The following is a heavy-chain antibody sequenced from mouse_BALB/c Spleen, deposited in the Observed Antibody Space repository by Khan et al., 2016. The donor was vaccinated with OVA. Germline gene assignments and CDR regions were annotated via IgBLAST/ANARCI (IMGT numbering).Heavy chain of an antibody. CDR2: INSNGGST. Sequence: EVALVPSGGGLVQPGGSLKLSCAASGFTFSSYGMSWVRHTPDKRLELVATINSNGGSTYYPDSVKGRFTISRDNAKNTLYLQMSSLKSEDTAMYYCARMARTINWGQGTTLTVSS. CDR1: GFTFSSYG. CDR3: ARMARTIN. J-gene: IGHJ2*01. V-gene: IGHV5-6-3*01.